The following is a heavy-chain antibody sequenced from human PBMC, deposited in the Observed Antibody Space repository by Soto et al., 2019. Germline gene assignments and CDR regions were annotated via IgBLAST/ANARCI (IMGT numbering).Heavy chain of an antibody. J-gene: IGHJ3*02. D-gene: IGHD2-21*02. CDR3: ANLNWVVTAITRDAFDI. Sequence: PGGSLRLSCAASGFTFSSYAMSWVRQAPGKGLEWVSAISGSGGSTYYADSVKGRFTISRVNSKNTLYLQMNSLRAEDTAVYYCANLNWVVTAITRDAFDIWGQGTMVTVSS. V-gene: IGHV3-23*01. CDR2: ISGSGGST. CDR1: GFTFSSYA.